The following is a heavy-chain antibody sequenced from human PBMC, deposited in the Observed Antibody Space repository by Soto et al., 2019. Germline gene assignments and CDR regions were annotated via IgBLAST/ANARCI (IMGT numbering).Heavy chain of an antibody. CDR2: IYYSGST. V-gene: IGHV4-59*01. Sequence: SETLSLTCTVSGGSISSYYWSWIRQPPGKGLEWIGYIYYSGSTNYNPSLKSRVTISVDTSKNQFSLKLSSVTAADTAVYYCARGLFSDGFDYWGQGTLVTVSS. CDR1: GGSISSYY. D-gene: IGHD3-9*01. J-gene: IGHJ4*02. CDR3: ARGLFSDGFDY.